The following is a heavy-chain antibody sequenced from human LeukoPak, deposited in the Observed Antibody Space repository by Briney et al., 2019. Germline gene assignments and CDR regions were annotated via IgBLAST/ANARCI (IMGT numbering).Heavy chain of an antibody. V-gene: IGHV4-39*01. CDR2: IYYSEST. CDR3: ASYTDYDFWSGYWFDP. D-gene: IGHD3-3*01. Sequence: SETLSLTCTVFGGSISSSSYYWGWIRQPPGKGLEWIGSIYYSESTYYNPSLKRRVTISVDTSKNQFSLKLSSVTAADTAVYYCASYTDYDFWSGYWFDPWGQGTLVTVSS. CDR1: GGSISSSSYY. J-gene: IGHJ5*02.